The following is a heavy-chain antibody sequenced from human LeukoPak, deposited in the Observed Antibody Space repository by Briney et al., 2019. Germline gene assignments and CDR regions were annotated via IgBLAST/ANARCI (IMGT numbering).Heavy chain of an antibody. CDR2: IYYSGST. V-gene: IGHV4-59*01. CDR1: GGSISSYY. D-gene: IGHD6-25*01. Sequence: SETLSLTCTVSGGSISSYYWSWIRQPPGKGLEWTGYIYYSGSTNYNPSLKSRVTISVDTSKNQFSLKLSSVTAADTAVYYCARDSGRDAFDIWGQGTMVTVSS. J-gene: IGHJ3*02. CDR3: ARDSGRDAFDI.